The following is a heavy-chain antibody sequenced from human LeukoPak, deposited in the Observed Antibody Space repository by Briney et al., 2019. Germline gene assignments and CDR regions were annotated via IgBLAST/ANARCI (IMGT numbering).Heavy chain of an antibody. J-gene: IGHJ6*03. V-gene: IGHV3-48*03. CDR1: GFTFSSYE. D-gene: IGHD3-10*01. CDR2: ISGSGSTI. Sequence: GGSLRLSCAASGFTFSSYEMNWVRQAPGKGLEWISYISGSGSTIYYADSVKGRFTISRDNAKKSVYLHMSSLRAEDTALYYCARLSAYYYGSYFYYYMDVWGKGTTVTVSS. CDR3: ARLSAYYYGSYFYYYMDV.